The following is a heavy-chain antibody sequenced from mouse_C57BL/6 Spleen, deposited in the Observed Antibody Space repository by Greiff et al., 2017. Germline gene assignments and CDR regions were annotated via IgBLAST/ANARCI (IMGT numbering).Heavy chain of an antibody. V-gene: IGHV1-62-2*01. CDR2: CYTGSGSI. CDR1: GYTFTEYT. D-gene: IGHD1-1*01. CDR3: ARHEAYYYGSSYEDWFAY. J-gene: IGHJ3*01. Sequence: VQRVESGAELVKPGASVKLSCKASGYTFTEYTIHWVKQRSGQGLEWIGWCYTGSGSIKYNEKFKDKATLTADKSSSTVYMELSRLTSEDSAVYFCARHEAYYYGSSYEDWFAYWGQGTLVTVSA.